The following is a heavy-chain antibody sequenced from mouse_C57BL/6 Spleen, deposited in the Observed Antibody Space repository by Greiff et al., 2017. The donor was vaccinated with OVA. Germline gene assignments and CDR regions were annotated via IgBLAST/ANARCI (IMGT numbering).Heavy chain of an antibody. J-gene: IGHJ3*01. CDR1: GYTFTSYW. V-gene: IGHV1-64*01. D-gene: IGHD2-1*01. CDR2: IHPNSGST. CDR3: ARKWNGNSFAY. Sequence: QVQLQQPGAELVKPGASVKLSCKASGYTFTSYWMHWVKQRPGQGLEWIGMIHPNSGSTNYNEKFKSKATLTVDKSSSTAYMQLSSLTSEDSAVYYCARKWNGNSFAYWGQGTLVTVSA.